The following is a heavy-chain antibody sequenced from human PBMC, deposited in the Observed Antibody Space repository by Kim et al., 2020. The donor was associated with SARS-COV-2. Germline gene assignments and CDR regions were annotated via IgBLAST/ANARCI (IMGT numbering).Heavy chain of an antibody. CDR2: INHSGST. V-gene: IGHV4-34*01. Sequence: SETLSLTCAVYGGSFSGYYWSWIRQPPGKGLEWIGEINHSGSTNYNPSLKSRVTISVDTSKNQFSLKLSSVTAADTAVYYCASITSGYPDRWGQGTLVTVSS. CDR1: GGSFSGYY. CDR3: ASITSGYPDR. J-gene: IGHJ4*02. D-gene: IGHD3-22*01.